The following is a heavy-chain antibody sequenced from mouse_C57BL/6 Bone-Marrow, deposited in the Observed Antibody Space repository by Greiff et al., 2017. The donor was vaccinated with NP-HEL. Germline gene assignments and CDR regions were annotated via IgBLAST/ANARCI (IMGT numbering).Heavy chain of an antibody. CDR3: ARSSYGNYAY. Sequence: QVQLQQPGAELVRPGSSVKLSCKASGYTFTSYWMDWVKQRPGQGLEWIGNINPSDSETHYNQKFKDKATLTVDKSSSTAYMQLSSLTSEDSAVYYCARSSYGNYAYWGQGTLVTVSA. V-gene: IGHV1-61*01. CDR1: GYTFTSYW. J-gene: IGHJ3*01. D-gene: IGHD2-10*01. CDR2: INPSDSET.